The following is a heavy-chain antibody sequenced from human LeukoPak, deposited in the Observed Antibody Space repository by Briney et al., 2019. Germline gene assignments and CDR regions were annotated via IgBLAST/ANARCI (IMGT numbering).Heavy chain of an antibody. CDR3: ARAWRVTYYYDSSGYPPGYYYYGMDV. CDR2: INPSGGST. J-gene: IGHJ6*02. V-gene: IGHV1-46*01. Sequence: GASVKISCKASGYTFTNYGISWVRQAPGQGLEWMGIINPSGGSTSYAQKFQGRVTMTRDTSTSTVYMELSSLRSEDTAVYYCARAWRVTYYYDSSGYPPGYYYYGMDVWGQGTTVTVSS. CDR1: GYTFTNYG. D-gene: IGHD3-22*01.